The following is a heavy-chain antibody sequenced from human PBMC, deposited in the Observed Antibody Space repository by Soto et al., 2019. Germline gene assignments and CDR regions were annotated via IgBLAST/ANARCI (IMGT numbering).Heavy chain of an antibody. CDR2: INPNSGGT. CDR3: AREHSSGFLYYYYGMDV. D-gene: IGHD6-19*01. CDR1: GYTFTGYY. J-gene: IGHJ6*02. Sequence: ASVKVSCKASGYTFTGYYMHWVRQAPGQGVEWMGWINPNSGGTNYAQKFQGRVTMTRDTSISTAYMELSRLRSDDTAVYYCAREHSSGFLYYYYGMDVWGQGTTVTVSS. V-gene: IGHV1-2*02.